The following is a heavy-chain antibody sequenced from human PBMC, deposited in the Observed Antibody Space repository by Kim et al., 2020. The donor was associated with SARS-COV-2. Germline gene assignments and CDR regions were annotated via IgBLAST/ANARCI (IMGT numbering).Heavy chain of an antibody. CDR3: ARDCSGGSCFDAFDI. V-gene: IGHV1-69*04. CDR2: IIPILGIA. Sequence: SVKVSCKASGDTFSSYAISWVRQAPGQGLEWMGRIIPILGIANYAQKFQGRVTITADKSTSTAHMELSSLRSEDTAVYYCARDCSGGSCFDAFDIWGQG. D-gene: IGHD2-15*01. CDR1: GDTFSSYA. J-gene: IGHJ3*02.